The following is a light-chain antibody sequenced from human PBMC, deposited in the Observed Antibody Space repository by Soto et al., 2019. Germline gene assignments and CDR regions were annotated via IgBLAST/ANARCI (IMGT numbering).Light chain of an antibody. Sequence: EIVLTQSPGTLSLSPGERATLSCRASQSVSSSYLAWYQQKPGQAPRLLISGASSRATGIPDRFSGSGSGTDFTLTISRLEPEDFALYYCQHYVERSPITFGQGIRLEIK. J-gene: IGKJ5*01. CDR3: QHYVERSPIT. CDR2: GAS. CDR1: QSVSSSY. V-gene: IGKV3-20*01.